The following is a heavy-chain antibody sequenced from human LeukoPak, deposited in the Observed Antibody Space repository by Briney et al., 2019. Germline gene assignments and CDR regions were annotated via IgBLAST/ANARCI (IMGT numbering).Heavy chain of an antibody. J-gene: IGHJ4*02. CDR3: AREQRWLQSLDY. D-gene: IGHD5-24*01. CDR1: DDSIRSGSYY. V-gene: IGHV4-61*02. CDR2: IYASGST. Sequence: SDTLSLTCTVSDDSIRSGSYYWSWIRQPAGKGLEWIGRIYASGSTNYNPSLKSRVTISVDTSKNQFSLKLSSVTATDTAVYYCAREQRWLQSLDYWGQGTLVTVSS.